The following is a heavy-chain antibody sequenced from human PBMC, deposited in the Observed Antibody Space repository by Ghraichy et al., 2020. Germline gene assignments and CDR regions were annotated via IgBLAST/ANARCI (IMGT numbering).Heavy chain of an antibody. D-gene: IGHD3-16*02. CDR1: GFTFGDYA. J-gene: IGHJ4*02. Sequence: GGSLRLSCTASGFTFGDYAMSWVRQAPGKGLEWVGFIRSKAYGGTTEYAASVKGRFTISRDDSKSIAYLQMNSLKTEDTAVYYCTREAIGNDYIWGSYRLGSFDYWGQGTLVTVSS. CDR3: TREAIGNDYIWGSYRLGSFDY. V-gene: IGHV3-49*04. CDR2: IRSKAYGGTT.